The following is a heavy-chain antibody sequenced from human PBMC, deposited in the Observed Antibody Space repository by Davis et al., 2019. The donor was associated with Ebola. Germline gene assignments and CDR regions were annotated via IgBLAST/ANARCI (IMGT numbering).Heavy chain of an antibody. CDR1: GFTLSTFG. CDR2: IRHDGSHE. V-gene: IGHV3-30*02. J-gene: IGHJ4*02. Sequence: GGSLRLSCAASGFTLSTFGMHWVRQSPGRGLEWVTFIRHDGSHEYYEDSVKGRFTISRDTSKNTLYLQMDSLRSEDTAVYFCAKDRGSYSSTWLDYWGQRTLVTVSS. D-gene: IGHD6-13*01. CDR3: AKDRGSYSSTWLDY.